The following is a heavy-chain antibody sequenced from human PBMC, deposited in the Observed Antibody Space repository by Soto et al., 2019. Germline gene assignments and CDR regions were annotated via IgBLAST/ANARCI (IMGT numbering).Heavy chain of an antibody. CDR1: GYTFTDYW. Sequence: GEALKISWKGSGYTFTDYWINWVRQMPGKGLELMVRIDPSDSYTKYSPSFQGHVTISAYKSISTAYLEWSSLEASDTAMYYCARARSITIFGLGRFEMHXWGQATTVTVS. CDR3: ARARSITIFGLGRFEMHX. CDR2: IDPSDSYT. D-gene: IGHD3-3*01. V-gene: IGHV5-10-1*01. J-gene: IGHJ6*02.